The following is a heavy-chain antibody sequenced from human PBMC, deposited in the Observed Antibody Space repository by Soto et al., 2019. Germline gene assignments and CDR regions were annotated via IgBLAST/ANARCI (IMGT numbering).Heavy chain of an antibody. CDR1: GFTFSSYG. Sequence: VGSLRLSCAASGFTFSSYGMHWVRQAPGKGLEWVAVISYDGSNKYYADSVKGRFTISRDNSKNTLYLQMNSLRAEDTDVYYCAKDHPWFGGGTPLGWGQGTPVTVSS. J-gene: IGHJ4*02. CDR2: ISYDGSNK. CDR3: AKDHPWFGGGTPLG. V-gene: IGHV3-30*18. D-gene: IGHD3-10*01.